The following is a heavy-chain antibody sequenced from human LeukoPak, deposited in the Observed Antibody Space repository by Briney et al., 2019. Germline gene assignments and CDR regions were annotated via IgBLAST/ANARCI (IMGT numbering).Heavy chain of an antibody. V-gene: IGHV5-51*01. CDR1: GYSFTSYW. D-gene: IGHD5-18*01. Sequence: GESLKISCKGSGYSFTSYWIGWVRQMPGKGLEWMGIIYPGDSDTRYSPSFQGQVTISADKSISTAYLQWSSLKASDTAMYYCARLGSLYSYGYWDYYGMDVWGRGTTVTVSS. CDR2: IYPGDSDT. J-gene: IGHJ6*02. CDR3: ARLGSLYSYGYWDYYGMDV.